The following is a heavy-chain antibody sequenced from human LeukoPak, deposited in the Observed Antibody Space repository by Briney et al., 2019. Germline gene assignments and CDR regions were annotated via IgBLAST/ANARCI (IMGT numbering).Heavy chain of an antibody. CDR1: GYSISSGYY. CDR2: INHSGST. V-gene: IGHV4-38-2*02. CDR3: ARGRKYTSGYRVTELGSRYSDY. Sequence: KASETLSLTCTVSGYSISSGYYWGWIRQPPGKGLEWIGSINHSGSTYYNPSLKSRVTISVDTSKNQFSLNLSSVSAADTAVYYCARGRKYTSGYRVTELGSRYSDYWGQGTLVTVSS. D-gene: IGHD5-18*01. J-gene: IGHJ4*02.